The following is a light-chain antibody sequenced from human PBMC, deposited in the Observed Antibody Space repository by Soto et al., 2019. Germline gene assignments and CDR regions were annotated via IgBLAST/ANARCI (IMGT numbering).Light chain of an antibody. J-gene: IGKJ2*01. CDR2: DAS. CDR3: QQRSNWPPYT. Sequence: EIVLTQSPATLSLSLGERATLSCRASQSVNSNLAWYQQKPGQAPRLLISDASNRATGIPARFSGSGSGTDFTLTISSLEPEDFAVYYCQQRSNWPPYTFGQGTKLEIK. CDR1: QSVNSN. V-gene: IGKV3-11*01.